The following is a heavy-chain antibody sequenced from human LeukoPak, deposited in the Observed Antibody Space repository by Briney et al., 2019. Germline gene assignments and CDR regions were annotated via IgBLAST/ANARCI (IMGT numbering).Heavy chain of an antibody. J-gene: IGHJ4*02. Sequence: SETLSLTCTVSGGSISSGGYYWSWIRQHPGKGLEWIGYIYYSGSTYYNPSLKSRVTISVDTSKNQFSLKLSSVTAADTAVYYCARDATIAAAGPGYFDHWGQGTLVTVSS. D-gene: IGHD6-13*01. CDR1: GGSISSGGYY. CDR2: IYYSGST. V-gene: IGHV4-31*03. CDR3: ARDATIAAAGPGYFDH.